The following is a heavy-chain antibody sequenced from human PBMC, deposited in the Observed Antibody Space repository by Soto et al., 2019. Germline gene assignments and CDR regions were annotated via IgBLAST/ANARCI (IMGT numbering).Heavy chain of an antibody. CDR3: ARTGRTSLKGGDYYHGMDV. V-gene: IGHV1-18*01. Sequence: ASVKVSCKAAGYTFDSYGISWVRQAPGQGLEWMGWISTCKGNTNYAQKLQGRVTVTTDASTSTVYMELRSLRSDDTAIYYCARTGRTSLKGGDYYHGMDVWGQGTTVTVS. J-gene: IGHJ6*01. D-gene: IGHD2-2*01. CDR2: ISTCKGNT. CDR1: GYTFDSYG.